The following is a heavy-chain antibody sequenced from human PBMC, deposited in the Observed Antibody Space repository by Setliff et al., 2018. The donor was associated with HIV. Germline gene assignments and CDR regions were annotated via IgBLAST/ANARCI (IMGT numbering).Heavy chain of an antibody. V-gene: IGHV4-34*01. CDR1: GGSFRGSS. D-gene: IGHD3-22*01. Sequence: SETLSLTCAVYGGSFRGSSWNWIRQAPGKGLEWIGAFIQSGNTTYSPSVRSRVTTSMDSSMNQFSLKLTSVTAADTGVYYCARGRNGGLISLIVVLDHWGQGTPVTVSS. CDR2: FIQSGNT. CDR3: ARGRNGGLISLIVVLDH. J-gene: IGHJ4*02.